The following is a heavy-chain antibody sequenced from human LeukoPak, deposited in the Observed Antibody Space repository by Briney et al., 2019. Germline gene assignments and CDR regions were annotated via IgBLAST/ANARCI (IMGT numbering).Heavy chain of an antibody. CDR2: IIPILGIA. J-gene: IGHJ3*02. CDR3: AREEVDIVVVTAIRAFDI. CDR1: GGTFSSYA. Sequence: GASVKVSCKASGGTFSSYAISWVRQSPGQGLEWMGRIIPILGIANYAQKFQGRVTITADKSTSTAYMELSSLRSEDTAVYYCAREEVDIVVVTAIRAFDIWGQGTMVTVSS. D-gene: IGHD2-21*02. V-gene: IGHV1-69*04.